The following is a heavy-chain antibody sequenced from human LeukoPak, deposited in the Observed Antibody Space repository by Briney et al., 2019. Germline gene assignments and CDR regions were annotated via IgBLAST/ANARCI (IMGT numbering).Heavy chain of an antibody. CDR1: GGTFSSYA. CDR2: IITIFGTA. CDR3: ARALSCSSTSCYTDYYYYYYMDV. D-gene: IGHD2-2*02. Sequence: SVKVSCNVSGGTFSSYAISWERQAPGQGHEWKGGIITIFGTANYAQKFQGRVTITTDESTSTAYMELSSLRSEDTAVYYCARALSCSSTSCYTDYYYYYYMDVWGKGTTVTVSS. V-gene: IGHV1-69*05. J-gene: IGHJ6*03.